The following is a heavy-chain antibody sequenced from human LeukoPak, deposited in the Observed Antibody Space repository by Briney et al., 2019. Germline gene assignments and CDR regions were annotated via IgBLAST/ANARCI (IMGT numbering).Heavy chain of an antibody. Sequence: GASVKVSCTASVYTFTRYFMNWVRQAPGHGLEWMGWINPNGGDTNYAQKFQDRVTMTRDTSISTAYMELRTLGSDDTAVYYCAREINDGAYMDVWGKGTTVTVSS. CDR2: INPNGGDT. CDR3: AREINDGAYMDV. CDR1: VYTFTRYF. J-gene: IGHJ6*03. D-gene: IGHD4-17*01. V-gene: IGHV1-2*02.